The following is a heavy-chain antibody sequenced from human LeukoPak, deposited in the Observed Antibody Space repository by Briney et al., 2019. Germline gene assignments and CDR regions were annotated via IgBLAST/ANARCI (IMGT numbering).Heavy chain of an antibody. CDR2: LSGSGGST. Sequence: GGSLRLSCAASGFTFSTYSMSWVRQAPGKGLEWVSTLSGSGGSTYNADSVKGRFTTSRDNSKNTLYLQMDSLRAEDTAVYYCAKQYFYGSGSYYFDYWGQGTLVTVSS. V-gene: IGHV3-23*01. CDR3: AKQYFYGSGSYYFDY. D-gene: IGHD3-10*01. CDR1: GFTFSTYS. J-gene: IGHJ4*02.